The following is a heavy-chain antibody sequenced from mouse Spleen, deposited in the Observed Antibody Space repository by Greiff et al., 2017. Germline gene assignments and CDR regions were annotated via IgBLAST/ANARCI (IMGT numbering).Heavy chain of an antibody. CDR1: GFTFSSYA. V-gene: IGHV5-9-1*01. D-gene: IGHD1-1*01. CDR2: ISSGGSYT. Sequence: EVKLVESGGGLVKPGGSLKLSCAASGFTFSSYAMSWVRQTPEKRLEWVATISSGGSYTYYPDSVKGRFTISRDNAKNTLYLQMSSLRSEDTAMYYCARGVYYGSSYWYFDVWGAGTTVTVSS. CDR3: ARGVYYGSSYWYFDV. J-gene: IGHJ1*01.